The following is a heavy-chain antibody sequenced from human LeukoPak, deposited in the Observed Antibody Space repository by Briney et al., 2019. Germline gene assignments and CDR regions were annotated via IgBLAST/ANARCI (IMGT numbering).Heavy chain of an antibody. D-gene: IGHD2-15*01. CDR3: ARGATYCSGGSCYKLSRVYYFDY. CDR2: INHSGST. Sequence: SETLSLTCAVYGGSFSGYYWSRIRQPPGKGLEWIGEINHSGSTNYNPSLKSRVTISVDTSKNQFSLKLSSVTAADTAVYYCARGATYCSGGSCYKLSRVYYFDYWGQGTLVTVSS. J-gene: IGHJ4*02. V-gene: IGHV4-34*01. CDR1: GGSFSGYY.